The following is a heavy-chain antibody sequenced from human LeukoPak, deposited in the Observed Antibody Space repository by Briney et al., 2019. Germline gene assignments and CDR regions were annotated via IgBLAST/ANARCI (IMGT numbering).Heavy chain of an antibody. CDR1: GLTFSSYW. D-gene: IGHD6-6*01. CDR2: INSDGSST. CDR3: ARDRPLTDYYYYGMDV. J-gene: IGHJ6*04. Sequence: GGSLRLSCAASGLTFSSYWMHWVRQAPGEGLAWVSRINSDGSSTSYADSVKGRFTISRDNAKNTLYLQMNSLRAEDTAVYYCARDRPLTDYYYYGMDVWGKGTTVTVSS. V-gene: IGHV3-74*01.